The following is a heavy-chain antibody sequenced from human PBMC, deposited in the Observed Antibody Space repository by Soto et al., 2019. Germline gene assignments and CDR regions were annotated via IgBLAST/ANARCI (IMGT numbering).Heavy chain of an antibody. Sequence: EVQLLESGGGLVQPGGSLRLSCAASGFTFSSYAMSWVRQAPGKGLEWVSAISGGGGSTYYADSVKGRFTISRDNSKNTLYLQMNGLRAEDTAVFYCAKGAGGGTYLVDYWGRGTLVSVSS. J-gene: IGHJ4*02. CDR1: GFTFSSYA. CDR2: ISGGGGST. V-gene: IGHV3-23*01. D-gene: IGHD1-26*01. CDR3: AKGAGGGTYLVDY.